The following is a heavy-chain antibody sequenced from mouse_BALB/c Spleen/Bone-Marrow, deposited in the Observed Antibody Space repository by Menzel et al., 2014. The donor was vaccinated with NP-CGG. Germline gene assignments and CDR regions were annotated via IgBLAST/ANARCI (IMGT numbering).Heavy chain of an antibody. D-gene: IGHD1-1*01. CDR2: IYPGDGDT. Sequence: QVQLQQSGAELVRPGSSVKISCKASGYAFSSYWMNWVKQRPGQGLERIGQIYPGDGDTNYNGKFKGKATLTADKSSSTAYIQLSSLTSEDSAVYFCARMGDYSYYFDYWGQGTTLTVSS. J-gene: IGHJ2*01. CDR3: ARMGDYSYYFDY. V-gene: IGHV1-80*01. CDR1: GYAFSSYW.